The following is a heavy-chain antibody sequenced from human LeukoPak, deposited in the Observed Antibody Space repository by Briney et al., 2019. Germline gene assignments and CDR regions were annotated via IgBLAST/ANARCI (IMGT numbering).Heavy chain of an antibody. Sequence: GGSLRLSCAASGFTFSRYTMHWVRQAPGKGLEWVAFISYDGSNKYYADSAKGRFTISRDNSQNTLYLQMVSLRPDDTAMYYCARDFHSRRYCDWWGQGTLVTVSS. D-gene: IGHD2-15*01. CDR2: ISYDGSNK. J-gene: IGHJ4*02. CDR1: GFTFSRYT. CDR3: ARDFHSRRYCDW. V-gene: IGHV3-30*04.